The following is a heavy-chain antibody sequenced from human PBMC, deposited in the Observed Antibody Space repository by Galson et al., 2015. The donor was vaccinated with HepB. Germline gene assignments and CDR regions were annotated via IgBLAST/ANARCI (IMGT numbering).Heavy chain of an antibody. CDR3: ATSGDDCVSNSCHFY. Sequence: SETLSLTCAVSGASISSGNWWTWVRQPPGKGLEWIGEIYHSGRTNYNPSLKSRVTISVDRSRNQFSLSLNSVTAADTALYYCATSGDDCVSNSCHFYWGQGTLVTVSS. J-gene: IGHJ4*02. V-gene: IGHV4-4*02. CDR1: GASISSGNW. CDR2: IYHSGRT. D-gene: IGHD2-2*01.